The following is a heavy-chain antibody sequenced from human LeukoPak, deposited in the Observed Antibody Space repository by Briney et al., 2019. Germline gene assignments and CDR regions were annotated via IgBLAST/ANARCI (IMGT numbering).Heavy chain of an antibody. J-gene: IGHJ4*02. D-gene: IGHD4/OR15-4a*01. CDR3: ARRAGAYSHPYDY. CDR2: IKDDGSET. CDR1: GFTFTSYW. V-gene: IGHV3-7*01. Sequence: PGGSLRLSCAASGFTFTSYWMSWVRQAPGKGLEWVANIKDDGSETYYVDSVKGRFAISRDNAKNSLYLQMNSLRGEDTAVYYCARRAGAYSHPYDYWGQGTLVTVSS.